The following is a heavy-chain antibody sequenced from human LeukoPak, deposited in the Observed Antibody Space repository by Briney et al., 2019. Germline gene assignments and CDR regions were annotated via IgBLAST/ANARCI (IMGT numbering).Heavy chain of an antibody. CDR3: ARDRRPRYCSGGSCYSGLDY. J-gene: IGHJ4*02. Sequence: GGSLRLSCAASGFIFSTYAMHWVRQAPGKGLEWVAVISYDGSNKYYADSVKGRFTISRDNSKNTLYLQMNSLRAEDTAVYYCARDRRPRYCSGGSCYSGLDYWGQGTLVTVSS. D-gene: IGHD2-15*01. CDR2: ISYDGSNK. CDR1: GFIFSTYA. V-gene: IGHV3-30-3*01.